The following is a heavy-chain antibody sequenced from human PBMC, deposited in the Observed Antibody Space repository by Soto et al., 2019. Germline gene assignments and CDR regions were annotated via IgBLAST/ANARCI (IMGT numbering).Heavy chain of an antibody. CDR2: IYWNDEK. CDR3: AYRRSGSYVNN. J-gene: IGHJ4*02. V-gene: IGHV2-5*01. CDR1: AFSLTTSGVG. D-gene: IGHD1-26*01. Sequence: QITLKESGPALVEPTQTLTLTCTFSAFSLTTSGVGVAWIRQPPGKALEWLTLIYWNDEKHYSPSLRSRLTITKDISKNQVVLTMTNMDPVDTATYYCAYRRSGSYVNNWGQGTLVTVSS.